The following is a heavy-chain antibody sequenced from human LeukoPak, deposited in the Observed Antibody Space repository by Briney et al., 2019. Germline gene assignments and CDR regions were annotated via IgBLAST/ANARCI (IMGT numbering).Heavy chain of an antibody. CDR2: IGGSGGGT. V-gene: IGHV3-23*01. J-gene: IGHJ4*02. CDR1: GFTFSSYA. Sequence: GGSLRLSCAASGFTFSSYAMSWVRQAPGKGLEWVSAIGGSGGGTYYADSVKGRFTISRDNSKNTLYLQMNSLRAEDTAVYYCAKEIGYRSGYLEYWGQGTLVTVSS. CDR3: AKEIGYRSGYLEY. D-gene: IGHD5-24*01.